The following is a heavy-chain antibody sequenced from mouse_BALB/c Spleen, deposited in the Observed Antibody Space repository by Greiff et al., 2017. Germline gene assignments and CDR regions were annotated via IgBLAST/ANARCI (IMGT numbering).Heavy chain of an antibody. CDR1: GFTFTGYY. CDR3: ARDEAWYGKAALAY. CDR2: IRNKANGYTT. D-gene: IGHD2-10*02. V-gene: IGHV7-3*02. Sequence: EVKLMESGGGLVQPGGSLRLSCATSGFTFTGYYMSWVRQPPGKALEWLGFIRNKANGYTTEYSATVKGTFTISRDNSQSILYLQMNTLRAEDTATYYCARDEAWYGKAALAYWGQGTLVTVSA. J-gene: IGHJ3*01.